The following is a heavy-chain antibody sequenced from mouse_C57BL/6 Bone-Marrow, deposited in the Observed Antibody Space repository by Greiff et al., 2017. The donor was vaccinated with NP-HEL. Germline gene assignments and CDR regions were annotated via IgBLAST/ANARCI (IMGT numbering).Heavy chain of an antibody. Sequence: EVKLQESGPVLVKPGASVKMSCKASGYTFTDYYMNWVKQSHGKSLEWIGVINPYNGGTSYNQKFNGKATLTVDKSSSTAYMELNSLTSEDSAVYYCAKVDDYAMDYWGQGTSVTVSS. CDR2: INPYNGGT. CDR1: GYTFTDYY. V-gene: IGHV1-19*01. J-gene: IGHJ4*01. CDR3: AKVDDYAMDY.